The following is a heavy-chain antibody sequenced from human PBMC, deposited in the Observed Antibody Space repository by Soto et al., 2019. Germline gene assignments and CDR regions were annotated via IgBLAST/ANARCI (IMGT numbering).Heavy chain of an antibody. V-gene: IGHV3-30-3*01. J-gene: IGHJ4*02. CDR3: AAELGNSGYDGHDY. CDR2: IIYEGSDK. D-gene: IGHD5-12*01. CDR1: GFTFSSCA. Sequence: QVQLVESGGGVVQPGRSLRLSCAASGFTFSSCAMHWVRQAPGKGLEWVGVIIYEGSDKYYADSVQGRFTISRDNSKNTLYLQMNSLRPEDTAVYYCAAELGNSGYDGHDYWGQGTLVTVSS.